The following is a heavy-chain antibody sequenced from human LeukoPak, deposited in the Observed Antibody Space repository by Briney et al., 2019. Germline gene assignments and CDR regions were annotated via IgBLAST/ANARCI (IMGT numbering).Heavy chain of an antibody. D-gene: IGHD6-19*01. J-gene: IGHJ4*02. CDR1: GFTFCTYA. Sequence: GGSLRLSCAATGFTFCTYAMTWVRQAPGKGLEWVSGISGSGIGTFYADSVKGRFTISRDNSKNTLYLQMNSLRAEDTAVYYCAKDGGQWLCANFDYWGQGTLVTVSS. V-gene: IGHV3-23*01. CDR2: ISGSGIGT. CDR3: AKDGGQWLCANFDY.